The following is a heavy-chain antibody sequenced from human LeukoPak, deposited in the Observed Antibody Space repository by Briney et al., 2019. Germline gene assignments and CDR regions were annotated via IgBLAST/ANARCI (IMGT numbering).Heavy chain of an antibody. J-gene: IGHJ3*02. V-gene: IGHV5-51*01. D-gene: IGHD2-2*01. Sequence: GESLKISCQGSGYNFPIYWIGWVRQMPGQGLEWMGIIYPDDSNTIYGPSFQGQVTISADKSISTAYLHWSSLKASDTAMYYCARLYCSSTSCYFNAFDIWGQGTMVTVSS. CDR1: GYNFPIYW. CDR3: ARLYCSSTSCYFNAFDI. CDR2: IYPDDSNT.